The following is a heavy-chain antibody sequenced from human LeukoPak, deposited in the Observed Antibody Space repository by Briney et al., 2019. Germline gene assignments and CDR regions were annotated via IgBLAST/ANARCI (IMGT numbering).Heavy chain of an antibody. D-gene: IGHD3-22*01. CDR1: GGSFSGYY. V-gene: IGHV4-34*01. CDR2: INHSGST. Sequence: PSETLSLTCAVYGGSFSGYYWSWIRQPPGKGLEWIGEINHSGSTNYNPSLKSRVTISVDTFKNQFSLKLSSVTAADTAVYYCARGKLYYYDSSGYPRTYYFDYWGQGTLVTVSS. J-gene: IGHJ4*02. CDR3: ARGKLYYYDSSGYPRTYYFDY.